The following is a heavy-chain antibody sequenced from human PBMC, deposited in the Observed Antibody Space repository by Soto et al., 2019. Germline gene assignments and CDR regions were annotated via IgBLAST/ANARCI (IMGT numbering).Heavy chain of an antibody. CDR3: AREGVVIIGDYYYCMDV. J-gene: IGHJ6*02. Sequence: QVQLVQSGAEVKKPGASVKVSCKASGYTFTSYAMHWVRQAPGQRLEWMGWINDGNGNTKYSQKFQGSVTITRDTCASTSYIELSSLRSEYAAVYYFAREGVVIIGDYYYCMDVWGQGSTVAVAS. CDR2: INDGNGNT. CDR1: GYTFTSYA. V-gene: IGHV1-3*01. D-gene: IGHD2-21*01.